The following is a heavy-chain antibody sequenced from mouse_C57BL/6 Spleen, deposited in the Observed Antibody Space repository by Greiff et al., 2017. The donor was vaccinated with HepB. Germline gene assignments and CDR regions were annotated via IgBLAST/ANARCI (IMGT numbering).Heavy chain of an antibody. CDR1: GYTFTSYD. CDR3: ARHPLYDY. Sequence: VQGVESGPELVKPGASVKLSCKASGYTFTSYDINWVKQRPGQGLEWIGWIYPRDGSTKYNETFKGKATLTVDPASSTSYMELHSLTSEDSAVYFCARHPLYDYWGQGTTLTVSS. CDR2: IYPRDGST. J-gene: IGHJ2*01. V-gene: IGHV1-85*01.